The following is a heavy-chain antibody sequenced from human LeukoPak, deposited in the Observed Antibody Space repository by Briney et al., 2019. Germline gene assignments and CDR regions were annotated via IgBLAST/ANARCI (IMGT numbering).Heavy chain of an antibody. CDR2: INAGNGNT. D-gene: IGHD2-2*01. Sequence: ASVKVSCKASGYTFTSYAMHWVRQAPGQRLEWMGWINAGNGNTKYSQKFQGRVTITRDTSASTAYTELSSLRSEDTAVYYCARRRCSSTSCSSAPLDYWGQGTLVTVSS. J-gene: IGHJ4*02. V-gene: IGHV1-3*01. CDR1: GYTFTSYA. CDR3: ARRRCSSTSCSSAPLDY.